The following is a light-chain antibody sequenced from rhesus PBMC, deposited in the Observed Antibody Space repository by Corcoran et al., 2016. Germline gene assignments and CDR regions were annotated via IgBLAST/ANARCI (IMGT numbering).Light chain of an antibody. CDR2: GAS. CDR3: QKYSSSPWT. J-gene: IGKJ1*01. CDR1: QSVSSY. Sequence: QVILTQSPATLSLSPGESATLSCRASQSVSSYLAWYQQKPGQAPTLLLYGASRRATGIPDRFRGSGSRTELTLTLSSLEPEDFAVYYCQKYSSSPWTFGQGTKVEIK. V-gene: IGKV3-53*02.